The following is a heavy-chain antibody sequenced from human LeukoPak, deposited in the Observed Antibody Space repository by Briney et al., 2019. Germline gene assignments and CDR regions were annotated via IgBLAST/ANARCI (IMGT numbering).Heavy chain of an antibody. D-gene: IGHD2-15*01. J-gene: IGHJ3*02. V-gene: IGHV3-7*01. CDR3: ARRGSSRGDAFDI. Sequence: GGSLRLSCAASGFTFSSYWMSWVRQAPGKGLEWVANIKPDGSDKYYVDSVKGRFTISRDNARNSLYLQMNSLRAEDTAVYYCARRGSSRGDAFDIWGHGTMVTVSS. CDR1: GFTFSSYW. CDR2: IKPDGSDK.